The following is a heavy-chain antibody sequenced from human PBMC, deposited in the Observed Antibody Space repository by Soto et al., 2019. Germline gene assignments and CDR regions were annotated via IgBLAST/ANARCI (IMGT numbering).Heavy chain of an antibody. CDR1: GFTFSDYY. Sequence: QVQLVESGGGLVKSGGSLRLSCAASGFTFSDYYMSWIRQAPGKGLEWISYISSSGGTIYYADSVKGRFTTSRDNANNSLFLEMNSLRAEDTAVYYCVRVGYAYGNDPWGQGTLVAVSS. J-gene: IGHJ5*02. V-gene: IGHV3-11*01. D-gene: IGHD3-10*01. CDR2: ISSSGGTI. CDR3: VRVGYAYGNDP.